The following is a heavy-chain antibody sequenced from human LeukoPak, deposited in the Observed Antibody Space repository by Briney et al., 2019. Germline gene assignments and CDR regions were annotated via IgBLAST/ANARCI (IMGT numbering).Heavy chain of an antibody. J-gene: IGHJ6*03. V-gene: IGHV4-39*01. CDR3: ARGRYYYDSGGYQSPYYYMDV. Sequence: PSETLSLTCSVSGGSSSSSSYYWGWIRQPPGKGLQWIGSIHDSGSTDYNPSLKSRVTISVDTSKNQFSLKLSSVTAADTAVYYCARGRYYYDSGGYQSPYYYMDVWGKGTTVTVSS. CDR2: IHDSGST. D-gene: IGHD3-22*01. CDR1: GGSSSSSSYY.